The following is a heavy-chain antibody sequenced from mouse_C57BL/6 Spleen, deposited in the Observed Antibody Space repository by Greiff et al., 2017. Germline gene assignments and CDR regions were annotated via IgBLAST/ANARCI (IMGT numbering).Heavy chain of an antibody. J-gene: IGHJ1*03. D-gene: IGHD1-1*01. V-gene: IGHV1-5*01. Sequence: VQLKESGTVLARPGASVKMSCKTSGYTFTSYWMHWVKQRPGQGLEWIGTIYPGDSDTSYNQKFKGKAKLTAVTSASTAYMQLSSLTNEDSAVYYCTCGGSSGYVDFWGTGTTVTVSS. CDR2: IYPGDSDT. CDR3: TCGGSSGYVDF. CDR1: GYTFTSYW.